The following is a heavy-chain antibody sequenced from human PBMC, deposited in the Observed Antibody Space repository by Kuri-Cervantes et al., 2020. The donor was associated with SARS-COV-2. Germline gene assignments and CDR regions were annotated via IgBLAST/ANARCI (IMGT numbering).Heavy chain of an antibody. J-gene: IGHJ4*02. CDR1: GGSISSSSYY. Sequence: SETLSLTCTVSGGSISSSSYYWGWIRQPPGKGLEWIGSIYYSGSTYYNPSLKSRVTISVDTSKNQFSLKLSSVTAADTAVYYCAGGRECGGDCLEDYWGQGTLVTVSS. V-gene: IGHV4-39*07. CDR3: AGGRECGGDCLEDY. CDR2: IYYSGST. D-gene: IGHD2-21*01.